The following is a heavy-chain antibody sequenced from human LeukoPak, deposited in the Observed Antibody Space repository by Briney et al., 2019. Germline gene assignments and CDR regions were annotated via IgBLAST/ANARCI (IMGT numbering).Heavy chain of an antibody. Sequence: ASVKVSCKASGGTFSSYAISWVRQAPGQGLEWMGGLIPILGTANYAQKFQGRVTITADESTSTAYMELSSLRSEDTAVYYCARAHYYGSGSYTQFDYWGQGTLVTVSS. V-gene: IGHV1-69*13. D-gene: IGHD3-10*01. J-gene: IGHJ4*02. CDR2: LIPILGTA. CDR1: GGTFSSYA. CDR3: ARAHYYGSGSYTQFDY.